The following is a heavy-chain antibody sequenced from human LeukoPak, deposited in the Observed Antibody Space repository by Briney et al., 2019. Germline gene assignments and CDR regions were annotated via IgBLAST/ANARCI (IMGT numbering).Heavy chain of an antibody. D-gene: IGHD2-2*01. CDR3: AKDKRYCSSTSCPSVQYNWFDP. J-gene: IGHJ5*02. CDR1: GFTFSSYA. Sequence: GGSLRLSCAASGFTFSSYAMSWVRQAPGKGLEWVSAISGSGGSTYYADSVKGRFTISRDNSKNTLYLQMNSLRAEDTAVYYCAKDKRYCSSTSCPSVQYNWFDPWAREPWSPSPQ. V-gene: IGHV3-23*01. CDR2: ISGSGGST.